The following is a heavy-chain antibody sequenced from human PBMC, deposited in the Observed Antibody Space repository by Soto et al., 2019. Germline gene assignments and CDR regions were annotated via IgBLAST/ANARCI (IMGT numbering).Heavy chain of an antibody. V-gene: IGHV3-48*01. CDR1: GFTFSSYS. J-gene: IGHJ5*02. D-gene: IGHD6-13*01. CDR2: ISSSSSTI. Sequence: HPGGSLRLSCAASGFTFSSYSMNWVRQAPGKGLEWVSYISSSSSTIYYADSVKGRFTISRDNAKNSLYLQMNSLRAEDTAVYYCAREYSSSWYNWFDPWGQGTLVTVSS. CDR3: AREYSSSWYNWFDP.